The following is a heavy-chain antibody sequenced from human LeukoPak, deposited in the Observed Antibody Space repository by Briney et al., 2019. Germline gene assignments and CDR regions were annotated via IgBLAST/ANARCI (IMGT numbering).Heavy chain of an antibody. J-gene: IGHJ4*02. CDR3: ARGPPTRGYYFDY. V-gene: IGHV3-33*01. CDR2: IWYDGSNK. CDR1: GFTFSSYG. Sequence: GRSLRLSCAASGFTFSSYGMHWVRQAPGKGLERVAVIWYDGSNKYYADSVKGRFTISRDNSKNTLYLQMNSLRAEDTAVYYCARGPPTRGYYFDYWGQGTLVTVSS.